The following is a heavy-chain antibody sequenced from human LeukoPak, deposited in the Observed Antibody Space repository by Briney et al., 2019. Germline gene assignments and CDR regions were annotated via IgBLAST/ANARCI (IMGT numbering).Heavy chain of an antibody. CDR1: GFTFTSYA. CDR2: ITGTGDNT. CDR3: ARAYRGYYGSGSYYNDAFDI. D-gene: IGHD3-10*01. J-gene: IGHJ3*02. V-gene: IGHV3-23*01. Sequence: GGSLRLSCAASGFTFTSYAMSWVRQAPGKGLEWVSTITGTGDNTFYADSVKGRFTISRENAKNSLYLQMNSLRAGDTAVYYCARAYRGYYGSGSYYNDAFDIWGQGTMVTVSS.